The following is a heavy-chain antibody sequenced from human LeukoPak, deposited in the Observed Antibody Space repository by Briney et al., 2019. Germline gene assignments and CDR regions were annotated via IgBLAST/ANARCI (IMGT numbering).Heavy chain of an antibody. CDR3: VTGEDSGRPQAIDY. Sequence: GGSLRLSCAASGFTFSSYDMHWVRQATGKGLEWVSAIGTAGDTYYPGSVKGRFTISRENAKNSLYLQMNSLRAGDTAVYYCVTGEDSGRPQAIDYWGQGTVVTVSS. CDR2: IGTAGDT. CDR1: GFTFSSYD. J-gene: IGHJ4*02. D-gene: IGHD3-10*01. V-gene: IGHV3-13*01.